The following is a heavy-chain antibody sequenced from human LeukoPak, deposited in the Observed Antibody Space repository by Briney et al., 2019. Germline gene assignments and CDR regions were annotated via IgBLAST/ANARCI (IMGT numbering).Heavy chain of an antibody. CDR3: ARAGGWGSGGSGRASDI. Sequence: QSGGSLRLSCAGSGFTFSSHWMSWVRQAPGKGLEWVANIKQDGSDKNYVDSVKGRFTISRDNAKNSLYLQMISLRAEGTAVYYCARAGGWGSGGSGRASDIWGQGPMVTVSS. J-gene: IGHJ3*02. CDR2: IKQDGSDK. D-gene: IGHD5-12*01. CDR1: GFTFSSHW. V-gene: IGHV3-7*05.